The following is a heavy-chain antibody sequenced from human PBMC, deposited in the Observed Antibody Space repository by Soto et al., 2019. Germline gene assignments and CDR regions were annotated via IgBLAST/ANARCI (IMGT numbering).Heavy chain of an antibody. D-gene: IGHD3-10*02. Sequence: PGESLKISCKGSGYSFTSYWIGWVRQMPGKGLEWMGIIYPGDSDTRYSPSFQGQVTISADKSISTAYLQWSSLKASDTAMYYCARHGNYYVGRTMNWFDPWGQGTLVTVSS. CDR2: IYPGDSDT. V-gene: IGHV5-51*01. CDR1: GYSFTSYW. J-gene: IGHJ5*02. CDR3: ARHGNYYVGRTMNWFDP.